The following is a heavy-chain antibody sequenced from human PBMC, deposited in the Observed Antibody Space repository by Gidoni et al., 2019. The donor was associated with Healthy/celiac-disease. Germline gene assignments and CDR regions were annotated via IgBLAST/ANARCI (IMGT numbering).Heavy chain of an antibody. V-gene: IGHV1-69*12. CDR2: IIPIFGTA. D-gene: IGHD2-21*02. Sequence: QVQLVQSGAEVKKPGSSVKVSCKASGGTFSSYAISWVRQAPGQGLEWMGGIIPIFGTANYAQKFQGRVTITADESTSTAYMELSSLRSEDTAVYYCARELLAYCGGDCYSGFDYWGQGTLVTVSS. CDR1: GGTFSSYA. J-gene: IGHJ4*02. CDR3: ARELLAYCGGDCYSGFDY.